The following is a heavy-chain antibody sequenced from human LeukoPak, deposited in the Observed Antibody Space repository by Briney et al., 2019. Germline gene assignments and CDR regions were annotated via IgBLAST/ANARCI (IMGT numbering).Heavy chain of an antibody. D-gene: IGHD6-13*01. CDR1: GGSFSGYY. Sequence: LETLSLTCAVYGGSFSGYYWSWIRQPPGKGLEWIGEINHSGSTNYNPSLKSRVTISVDTSKNQFSLKLSSVTAADTAVYYCARAAAGYYYYYGMDVWGQGTTVTVSS. J-gene: IGHJ6*02. CDR2: INHSGST. CDR3: ARAAAGYYYYYGMDV. V-gene: IGHV4-34*01.